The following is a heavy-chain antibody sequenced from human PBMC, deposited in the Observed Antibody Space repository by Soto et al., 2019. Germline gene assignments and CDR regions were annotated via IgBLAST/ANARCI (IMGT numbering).Heavy chain of an antibody. J-gene: IGHJ4*01. V-gene: IGHV3-15*07. Sequence: PGGSLRLSCAASGFTFSNAWMQWVRQAPGKGLEWVGRIKSKNDGGTTDYAAPVKDRFTISRDDSKNTLYLQMNSLKIEDTAVFYCCALFNVTAPGEICYGGQRALVTVSS. CDR2: IKSKNDGGTT. CDR1: GFTFSNAW. D-gene: IGHD2-8*01. CDR3: CALFNVTAPGEICY.